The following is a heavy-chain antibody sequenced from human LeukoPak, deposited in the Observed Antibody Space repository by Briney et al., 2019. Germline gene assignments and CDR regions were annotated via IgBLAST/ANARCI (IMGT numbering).Heavy chain of an antibody. V-gene: IGHV1-46*01. CDR2: INPSGGST. CDR3: ARDVPFGRYHSNMDV. CDR1: GYTFTSYY. Sequence: GASVKVSCKASGYTFTSYYMHWVRQAPGQGLEWMGIINPSGGSTSYAQKFQGRVTMTRDTSISTAYMELSRLRSDDTAVYYCARDVPFGRYHSNMDVWGQGTTVTVSS. J-gene: IGHJ6*02. D-gene: IGHD3-3*01.